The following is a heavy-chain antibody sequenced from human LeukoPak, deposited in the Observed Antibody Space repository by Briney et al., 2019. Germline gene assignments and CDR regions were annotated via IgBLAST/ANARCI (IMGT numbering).Heavy chain of an antibody. V-gene: IGHV3-23*01. CDR2: ISNSGANA. D-gene: IGHD3-9*01. CDR1: GFTFSNAW. CDR3: AKVLAGYYAPFDY. J-gene: IGHJ4*02. Sequence: GGSLRLSCAASGFTFSNAWMSWVRQAPGKGLEWVSTISNSGANAYYADSVKGRFTISRDNSKNTLYLQMHSLRAEDTALYYCAKVLAGYYAPFDYWGQGTLVTVSS.